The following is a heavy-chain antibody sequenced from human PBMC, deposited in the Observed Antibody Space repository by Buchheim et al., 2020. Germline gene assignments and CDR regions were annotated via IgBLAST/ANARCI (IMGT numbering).Heavy chain of an antibody. CDR2: ISGSGGST. CDR3: AKVTGLPAAIRRYGMDV. J-gene: IGHJ6*02. D-gene: IGHD2-2*01. V-gene: IGHV3-23*04. Sequence: EVQLVESGGGLVQPGGSLRLSCAASGFTFSSYAMSWVRQAPGKGLEWVSAISGSGGSTYYADSVKGRFTISRDNSKNTLYLRMNGLRAADKDVYYCAKVTGLPAAIRRYGMDVWGQGTT. CDR1: GFTFSSYA.